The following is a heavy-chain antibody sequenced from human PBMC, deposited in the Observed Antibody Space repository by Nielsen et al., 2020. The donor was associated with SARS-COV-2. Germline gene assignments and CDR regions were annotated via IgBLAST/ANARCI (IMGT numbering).Heavy chain of an antibody. CDR2: ISPNSGGT. CDR3: APTRIRDGYNYPFDY. CDR1: GYTFTDYY. D-gene: IGHD5-24*01. J-gene: IGHJ4*02. V-gene: IGHV1-2*06. Sequence: ASVKVFCKASGYTFTDYYMHWVRQAPGQGLEWMGRISPNSGGTSYAQKFQGRVTMTRDTSITTAYMEVSRLQFDDTAVYYCAPTRIRDGYNYPFDYWGQGTLVTVSS.